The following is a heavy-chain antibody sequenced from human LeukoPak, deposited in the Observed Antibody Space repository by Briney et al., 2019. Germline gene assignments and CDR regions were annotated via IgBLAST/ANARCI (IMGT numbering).Heavy chain of an antibody. CDR2: INHSGST. D-gene: IGHD2-21*02. CDR3: ARMVTANYDY. Sequence: SETLSLTCAVCGGSFSCYYWSWIRQPPGKGLEWIGEINHSGSTNYNPSLKSRVTISVDTAKNQFFLKLSSVTAADTAVYYCARMVTANYDYWGQGTLVTVS. V-gene: IGHV4-34*01. J-gene: IGHJ4*02. CDR1: GGSFSCYY.